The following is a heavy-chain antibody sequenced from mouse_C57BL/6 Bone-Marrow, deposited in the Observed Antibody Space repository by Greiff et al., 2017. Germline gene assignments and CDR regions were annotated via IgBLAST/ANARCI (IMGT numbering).Heavy chain of an antibody. CDR1: GFNIKDDY. V-gene: IGHV14-4*01. Sequence: EVKLMESGAELVRPGASVKLSCTASGFNIKDDYMHWVKQRPEQGLEWIGWIDPENGDTEYASKFQGKATITADTSSNTAYLQLSSLTSEDTAVYYCTTCNYGSSFDYWGQGTTLTVSS. J-gene: IGHJ2*01. D-gene: IGHD1-1*01. CDR3: TTCNYGSSFDY. CDR2: IDPENGDT.